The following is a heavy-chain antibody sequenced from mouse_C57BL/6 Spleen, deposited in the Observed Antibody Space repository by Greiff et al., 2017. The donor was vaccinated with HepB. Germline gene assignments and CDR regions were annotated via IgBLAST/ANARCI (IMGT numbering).Heavy chain of an antibody. CDR3: ARYGYYGSSYYAMDY. CDR2: IYPGDGDT. CDR1: GYAFSSSW. J-gene: IGHJ4*01. D-gene: IGHD1-1*01. Sequence: QVQLQQSGPELVKPGASVKISCKASGYAFSSSWMNWVKQRPGKGLEWIGRIYPGDGDTNYNGKFKGKATLTADKSSSTAYMQLSSLTSEDSAVYFCARYGYYGSSYYAMDYWGQGTSVTVSS. V-gene: IGHV1-82*01.